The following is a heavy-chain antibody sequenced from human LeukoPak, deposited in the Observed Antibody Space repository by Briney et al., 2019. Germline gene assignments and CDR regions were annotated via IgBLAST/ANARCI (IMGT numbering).Heavy chain of an antibody. V-gene: IGHV3-21*01. CDR3: ARAGIVGAQGAFDI. J-gene: IGHJ3*02. CDR1: GFTFSSYS. Sequence: GGSLRLSCAASGFTFSSYSMNWVRQAPGKGLEWVSSISSSSSYIYYADSVKGRFTISRDNAKNPLYLQMNSLRAEDTAVYYCARAGIVGAQGAFDIWGQGTMVTVSS. CDR2: ISSSSSYI. D-gene: IGHD1-26*01.